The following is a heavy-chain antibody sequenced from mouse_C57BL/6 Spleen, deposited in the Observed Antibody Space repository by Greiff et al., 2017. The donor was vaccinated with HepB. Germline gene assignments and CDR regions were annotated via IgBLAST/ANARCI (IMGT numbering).Heavy chain of an antibody. CDR3: ARLDDYDPFAY. Sequence: VQLKESGPVLVKPGASVKMSCKASGYTFTDYYMNWVKQSHGKSLEWIGVINPYNGGTSYNQKFKGKATLTVDKSSSTAYMELNSLTSEDSAVYYCARLDDYDPFAYWGQGTLVTVSA. V-gene: IGHV1-19*01. J-gene: IGHJ3*01. CDR2: INPYNGGT. CDR1: GYTFTDYY. D-gene: IGHD2-4*01.